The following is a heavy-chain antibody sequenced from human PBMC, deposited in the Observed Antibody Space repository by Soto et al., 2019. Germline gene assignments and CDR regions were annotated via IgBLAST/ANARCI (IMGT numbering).Heavy chain of an antibody. Sequence: GGSLTLSCAASGSTFDDYAMHWVRQAPGEGLEWVSGISWNSVNIGYADSVKGRFTISRDNAKNSLYLQMNSLRAEDTALYYCAKGAFWGIDYWGQGTLVTVSS. CDR2: ISWNSVNI. J-gene: IGHJ4*02. V-gene: IGHV3-9*01. CDR3: AKGAFWGIDY. CDR1: GSTFDDYA. D-gene: IGHD3-16*01.